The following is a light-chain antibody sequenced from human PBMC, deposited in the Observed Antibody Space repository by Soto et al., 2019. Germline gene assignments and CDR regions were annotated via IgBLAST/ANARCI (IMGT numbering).Light chain of an antibody. CDR1: QSISSY. CDR3: QQSYSTLPIT. V-gene: IGKV1-39*01. CDR2: AAS. J-gene: IGKJ5*01. Sequence: DIQITQSPSSLSSSVVYIFTITFRSSQSISSYLNWYQQKPGKAPKLLIYAASSLQSGVPSRFSGSGSGTDFTLTISSLQPEDFATYYCQQSYSTLPITFGQGTRLEIK.